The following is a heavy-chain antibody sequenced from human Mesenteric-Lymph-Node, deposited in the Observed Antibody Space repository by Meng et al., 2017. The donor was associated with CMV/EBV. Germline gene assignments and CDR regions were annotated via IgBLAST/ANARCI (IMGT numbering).Heavy chain of an antibody. CDR1: GFTFSSYA. Sequence: GGSLRLSCAASGFTFSSYAMHWVRQAPGKGLEWVAVISYDGSNTDYADSVKGRFTISRDTSKNTLYLQMSSLRIEDTAVYYCARDGVWLHLWPLDYWGQGTLVTVSS. CDR2: ISYDGSNT. D-gene: IGHD5-18*01. V-gene: IGHV3-30-3*01. J-gene: IGHJ4*02. CDR3: ARDGVWLHLWPLDY.